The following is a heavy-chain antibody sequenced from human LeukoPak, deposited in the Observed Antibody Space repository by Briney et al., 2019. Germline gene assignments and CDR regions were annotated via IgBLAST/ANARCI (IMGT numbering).Heavy chain of an antibody. D-gene: IGHD6-13*01. CDR2: MYYSGST. J-gene: IGHJ4*02. V-gene: IGHV4-59*01. CDR1: GGSISSYY. Sequence: KPSETPSLTCTVSGGSISSYYWSWIRQPPGKGLEWIGYMYYSGSTSYNPSLKSRVTISLDTSNNQFSLKLTSVTAADTAVYYCARAHSSSWYMDYWGQGTLVTVSS. CDR3: ARAHSSSWYMDY.